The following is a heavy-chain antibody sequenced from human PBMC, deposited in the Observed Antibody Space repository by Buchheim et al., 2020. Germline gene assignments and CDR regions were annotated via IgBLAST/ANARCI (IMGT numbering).Heavy chain of an antibody. Sequence: EVQLVESGGGLIQPGGSLRLSCAASGFTFTTFWMHWVRQVPGKGLMWVSRINPDGSDRSYAASVRGRFTISRDNAENMLYLQMNSLRVEDTGVYSCAREVRGHAYFDTWGQGT. J-gene: IGHJ4*02. V-gene: IGHV3-74*01. CDR2: INPDGSDR. CDR3: AREVRGHAYFDT. CDR1: GFTFTTFW.